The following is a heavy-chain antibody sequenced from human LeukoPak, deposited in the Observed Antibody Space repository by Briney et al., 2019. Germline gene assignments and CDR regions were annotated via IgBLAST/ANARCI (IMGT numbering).Heavy chain of an antibody. J-gene: IGHJ6*03. CDR3: ARGSYAVAGTYYYYMDV. V-gene: IGHV1-8*01. CDR2: MNPNSGNT. Sequence: ASVKVSCKASGYTFTSYDINWVRQATGQGLEWMGWMNPNSGNTGYAQKFQGRVTMTRNTSISTAYMELSSLRSEDTAVYYCARGSYAVAGTYYYYMDVWGKGTTVTVCS. D-gene: IGHD6-19*01. CDR1: GYTFTSYD.